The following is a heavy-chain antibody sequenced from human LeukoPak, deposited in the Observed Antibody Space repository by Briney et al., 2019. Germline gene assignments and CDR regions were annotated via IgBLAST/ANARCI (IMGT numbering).Heavy chain of an antibody. V-gene: IGHV3-7*05. CDR3: AKYSGIYYAFDI. Sequence: GGSLRLSCAASGCTFSSYWMSWVRQAPGKGLEWVANIKQDGSEKYYVDSVKGRFTISRDNAKNSLYLEMNSLRAEDTAVYYCAKYSGIYYAFDIWGQGTMVTVSS. D-gene: IGHD1-26*01. J-gene: IGHJ3*02. CDR1: GCTFSSYW. CDR2: IKQDGSEK.